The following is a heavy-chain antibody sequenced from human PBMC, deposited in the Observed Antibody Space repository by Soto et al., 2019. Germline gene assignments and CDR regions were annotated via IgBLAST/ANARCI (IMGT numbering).Heavy chain of an antibody. CDR1: GYNFVTHW. V-gene: IGHV5-51*01. Sequence: GESLKISCKGSGYNFVTHWIGRVRQTPGKGLEWIGIIYPPNSDTKYSPSFEGQVTISAEKSINTAYLQWSSLTASDTAVYYCARHRLYSSSWTTFDYWGQGTLVTVSS. D-gene: IGHD2-2*01. CDR2: IYPPNSDT. J-gene: IGHJ4*02. CDR3: ARHRLYSSSWTTFDY.